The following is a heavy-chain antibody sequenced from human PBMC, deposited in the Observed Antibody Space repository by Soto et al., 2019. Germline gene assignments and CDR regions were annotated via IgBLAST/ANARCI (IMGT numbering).Heavy chain of an antibody. J-gene: IGHJ6*02. V-gene: IGHV3-21*01. Sequence: GFLGLCCVPSGFGLTSSRMNWVRQAPGKGLEWVASISGSGKDTFYRHSVKGRFAISRDSAGTSLFLRMDSVKVEDTAVYHCARVHLVACSAFYCAMDVWGPGTAVTVSS. CDR3: ARVHLVACSAFYCAMDV. D-gene: IGHD6-6*01. CDR1: GFGLTSSR. CDR2: ISGSGKDT.